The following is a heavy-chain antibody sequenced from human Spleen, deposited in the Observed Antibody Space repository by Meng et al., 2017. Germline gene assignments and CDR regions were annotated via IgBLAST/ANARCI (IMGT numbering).Heavy chain of an antibody. CDR2: ISWNSGSI. Sequence: SLKISCAASGFTFDDYAMHWVRQAPGKGLEWVSGISWNSGSICYADSVKGRFTISRDNAKNSLYLQMNSLRAEDTAMYYCAKDGSIYGSGYNWGQGTMVTVSS. V-gene: IGHV3-9*01. J-gene: IGHJ4*01. CDR3: AKDGSIYGSGYN. D-gene: IGHD3-10*01. CDR1: GFTFDDYA.